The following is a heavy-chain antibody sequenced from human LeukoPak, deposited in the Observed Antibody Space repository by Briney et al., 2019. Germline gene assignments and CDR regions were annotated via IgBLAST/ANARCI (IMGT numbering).Heavy chain of an antibody. CDR3: AKLRRRTGRGLGAFDI. D-gene: IGHD1-14*01. V-gene: IGHV3-21*04. CDR2: ITSTSSDI. Sequence: GGSLRLSCAASEFTFSSHAMIWVRQAPGKGLEWVSSITSTSSDIFYTDSVKGRFTISRDNAKSSLYLQMNSLRAEDTAVYYCAKLRRRTGRGLGAFDIWGQGTMVTVSS. J-gene: IGHJ3*02. CDR1: EFTFSSHA.